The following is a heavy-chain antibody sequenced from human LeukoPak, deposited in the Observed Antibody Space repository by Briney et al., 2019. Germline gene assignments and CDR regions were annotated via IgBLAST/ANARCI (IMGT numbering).Heavy chain of an antibody. V-gene: IGHV3-23*01. CDR2: ISGSGGST. CDR1: GFTFSSYG. Sequence: GGTLRLSCAASGFTFSSYGMSWVRQAPGKGLEWVSAISGSGGSTYYADSVKGRFTISRDNSKNTLYLQMNSLRAKDTAVYYCAKTTARYYDSSGYPTRGYWGQGTLVTVSS. D-gene: IGHD3-22*01. CDR3: AKTTARYYDSSGYPTRGY. J-gene: IGHJ4*02.